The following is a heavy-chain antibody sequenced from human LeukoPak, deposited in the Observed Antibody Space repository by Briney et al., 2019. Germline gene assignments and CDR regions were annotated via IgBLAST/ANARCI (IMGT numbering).Heavy chain of an antibody. CDR2: IWYDGSNK. D-gene: IGHD3-10*01. CDR1: GFTFSSYG. V-gene: IGHV3-33*01. J-gene: IGHJ6*04. CDR3: ARDAFRRAGMDV. Sequence: PGGSLRLSCAASGFTFSSYGMHWVRQAPGKGLDWVAVIWYDGSNKYYADSVKGRFTISRDNSKNTLYLQMNSLRAEDTAMYYCARDAFRRAGMDVWAEGTRSPSPQ.